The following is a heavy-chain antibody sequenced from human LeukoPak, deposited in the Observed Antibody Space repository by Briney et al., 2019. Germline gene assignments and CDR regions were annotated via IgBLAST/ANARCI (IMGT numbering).Heavy chain of an antibody. D-gene: IGHD3-16*01. CDR2: IYYSGST. CDR3: ARALYYFDY. V-gene: IGHV4-59*01. J-gene: IGHJ4*02. CDR1: GGSISSYY. Sequence: SETLSLTCTVSGGSISSYYWSWIRQPPGKGLEWIGYIYYSGSTNYNPSLKSRVTISVDTSKNQFSLKLSSVTAADTAVFYCARALYYFDYWGQGTLVTVSS.